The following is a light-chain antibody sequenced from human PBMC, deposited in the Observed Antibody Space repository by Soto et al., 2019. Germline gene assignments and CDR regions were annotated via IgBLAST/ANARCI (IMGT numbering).Light chain of an antibody. V-gene: IGKV3-20*01. CDR1: QSVSSSY. CDR3: QQYGNSPLFP. Sequence: EIVLTQSPGTLSLSPGERATLSCRASQSVSSSYLAWYQQKPGQAPRLLIYGASIRATGIPDRFSGSGSGTDFTLTISRLEPEDFAVYYCQQYGNSPLFPFGPGTKVDIK. J-gene: IGKJ3*01. CDR2: GAS.